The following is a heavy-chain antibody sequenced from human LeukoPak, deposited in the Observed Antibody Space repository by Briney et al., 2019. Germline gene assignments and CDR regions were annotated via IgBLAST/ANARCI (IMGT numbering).Heavy chain of an antibody. J-gene: IGHJ4*02. V-gene: IGHV3-53*01. CDR2: IYSGGST. CDR3: ARQSSGWFFDY. CDR1: GFTVSSNY. Sequence: GGSLRLSCAASGFTVSSNYMNWVRQAPGKGLEWVSVIYSGGSTYYADSVKGRFTISRDNSKNTLYLQMNSLRAEDTAVYYCARQSSGWFFDYWGQGTLVTVSS. D-gene: IGHD6-19*01.